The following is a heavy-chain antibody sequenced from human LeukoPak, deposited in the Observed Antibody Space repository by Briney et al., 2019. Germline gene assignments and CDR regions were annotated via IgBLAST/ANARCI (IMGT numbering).Heavy chain of an antibody. J-gene: IGHJ4*02. D-gene: IGHD3-22*01. V-gene: IGHV3-74*01. Sequence: GGSLRLSCAASEFTFSNYWMHWVRQAPGKGLVWVSRIKTDGSSIRYADSVKGRFTISRDNAKNTLYLQMNSLRVEDTAVYYCARDSSGADYYDSSGFDYWGQGILVTVSS. CDR1: EFTFSNYW. CDR3: ARDSSGADYYDSSGFDY. CDR2: IKTDGSSI.